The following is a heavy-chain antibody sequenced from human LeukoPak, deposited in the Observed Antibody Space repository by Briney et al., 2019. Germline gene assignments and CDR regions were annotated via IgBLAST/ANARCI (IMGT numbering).Heavy chain of an antibody. CDR1: GFTFSGYW. CDR2: INGDGSIT. J-gene: IGHJ2*01. D-gene: IGHD2-15*01. CDR3: ARVGLIEDRSHWYLDL. V-gene: IGHV3-74*01. Sequence: PGGSLRLSCAASGFTFSGYWIHWVRQARERGLVWVSYINGDGSITTYADSVKGRFTISRDNAKNTVYLQMNSLGAEDTAVYYCARVGLIEDRSHWYLDLWGRGTLVTVSS.